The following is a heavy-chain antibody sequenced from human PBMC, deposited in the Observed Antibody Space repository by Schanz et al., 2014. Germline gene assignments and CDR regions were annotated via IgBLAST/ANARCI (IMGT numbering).Heavy chain of an antibody. CDR2: ISPSSGGT. CDR3: ARGLVRYFAY. J-gene: IGHJ4*02. D-gene: IGHD2-8*02. V-gene: IGHV1-2*06. Sequence: QVQLVQSGTEVKKPGASVKVSCKASGYTFTSYGVSWVRQAPGQGLEWMGRISPSSGGTNYAQNFQGRVTMTRDTSISTAYMELSRLRSDDTAVYYCARGLVRYFAYWGQGTLVTVSS. CDR1: GYTFTSYG.